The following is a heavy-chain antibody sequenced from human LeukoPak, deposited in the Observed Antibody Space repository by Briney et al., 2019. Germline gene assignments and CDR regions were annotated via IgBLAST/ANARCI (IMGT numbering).Heavy chain of an antibody. CDR1: GGSISSYY. J-gene: IGHJ5*02. Sequence: PSETLSLTSTVSGGSISSYYWSWIRQPAGKGLEWIGRIYTSGSTNYNPSLKSRVTMSVDTSKNQFSLKLSSVTAADTAVYYCARDCSSTSCYIWFDPWGQGTLVTVSS. CDR3: ARDCSSTSCYIWFDP. CDR2: IYTSGST. D-gene: IGHD2-2*02. V-gene: IGHV4-4*07.